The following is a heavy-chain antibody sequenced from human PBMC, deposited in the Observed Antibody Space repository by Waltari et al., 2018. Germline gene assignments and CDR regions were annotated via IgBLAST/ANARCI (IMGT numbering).Heavy chain of an antibody. CDR2: SNPNSGGT. V-gene: IGHV1-2*04. J-gene: IGHJ3*02. CDR3: ARVLDLGYSSSWSDAFDI. CDR1: GYTFTGYY. D-gene: IGHD6-13*01. Sequence: QVQLVQSGAEVKKPGASVKVSCKASGYTFTGYYMHWVRQAPGQGLEWMGWSNPNSGGTNYAQKFQGWVTMTRDTSISTAYMELSRLRSDDTAVYYCARVLDLGYSSSWSDAFDIWGQGTMVTVSS.